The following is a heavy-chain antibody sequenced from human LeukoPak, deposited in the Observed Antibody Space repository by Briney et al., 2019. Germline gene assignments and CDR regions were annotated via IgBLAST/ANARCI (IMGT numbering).Heavy chain of an antibody. V-gene: IGHV4-31*02. CDR3: ARGGDRRGFDY. Sequence: SETLSLTCTVSGXSISNGGDYWSWTRQHPGKGLEWIGYIYDSGTTYYNPALQSRVTMSVDLSDNHFSLRMRSMTAADTAVYFCARGGDRRGFDYWGQGTLVTVSS. CDR2: IYDSGTT. CDR1: GXSISNGGDY. D-gene: IGHD1-14*01. J-gene: IGHJ4*02.